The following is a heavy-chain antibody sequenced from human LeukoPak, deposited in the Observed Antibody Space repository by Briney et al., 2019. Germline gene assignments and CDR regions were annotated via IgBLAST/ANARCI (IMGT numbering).Heavy chain of an antibody. CDR1: GYSFTSYW. D-gene: IGHD3-22*01. Sequence: RGESLKISCKGSGYSFTSYWIGWVRQMPGKGLEWMGIIYPGDSDTRYSPSFQGQVTISADKSISTAYLQWSSLKASDTAMYYCARNRLDSSGYKSDYYYMDVWGKRTTVTVSS. CDR2: IYPGDSDT. CDR3: ARNRLDSSGYKSDYYYMDV. J-gene: IGHJ6*03. V-gene: IGHV5-51*01.